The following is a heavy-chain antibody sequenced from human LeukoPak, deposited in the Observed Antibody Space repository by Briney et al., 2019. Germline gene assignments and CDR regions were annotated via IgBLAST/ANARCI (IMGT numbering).Heavy chain of an antibody. CDR2: IYYSGST. V-gene: IGHV4-31*03. CDR3: ARLSSSWYTQGDDY. D-gene: IGHD6-13*01. J-gene: IGHJ4*02. Sequence: SETLSLTCTVSGGSISSGGYYWSWIRQHPGKGLEWIGYIYYSGSTYYNPSLESRVTISVDTSKNQFSLKLSSVTAADTAVYYCARLSSSWYTQGDDYWGQGTLVTVSS. CDR1: GGSISSGGYY.